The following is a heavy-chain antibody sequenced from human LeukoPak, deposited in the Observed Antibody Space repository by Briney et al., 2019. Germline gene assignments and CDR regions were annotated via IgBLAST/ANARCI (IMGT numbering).Heavy chain of an antibody. V-gene: IGHV4-39*07. CDR1: GGSISSSSYY. D-gene: IGHD3-22*01. CDR2: IYYSGST. J-gene: IGHJ4*02. Sequence: PSETLSLTCTVSGGSISSSSYYWGWIRQPPGKGLEWIGSIYYSGSTYYNPSLKSRVTISVDTSKNQFSLKLSSVTAADTAVYYCARETRGRRYYYDSSGYYPFDHWGQGTLVTVSS. CDR3: ARETRGRRYYYDSSGYYPFDH.